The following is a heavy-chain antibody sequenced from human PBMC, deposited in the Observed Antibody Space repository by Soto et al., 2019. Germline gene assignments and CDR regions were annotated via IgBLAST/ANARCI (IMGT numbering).Heavy chain of an antibody. V-gene: IGHV3-23*01. Sequence: GGSLRLSCAASGFTFSSYAMSWVRQAPGKGLEWVSAISGSGGSTYYADSVKGRFTISRDNSKNTLYLQMNSLRAEDTAVYYCAKDLEYYYDSSGDYWGQGTLVTVSS. D-gene: IGHD3-22*01. CDR1: GFTFSSYA. CDR3: AKDLEYYYDSSGDY. CDR2: ISGSGGST. J-gene: IGHJ4*02.